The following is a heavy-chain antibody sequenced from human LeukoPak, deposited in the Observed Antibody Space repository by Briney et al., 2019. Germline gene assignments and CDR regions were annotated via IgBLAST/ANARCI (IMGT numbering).Heavy chain of an antibody. V-gene: IGHV3-23*01. CDR1: GFTFSSYA. J-gene: IGHJ4*02. CDR2: ISGSGGST. CDR3: AKDLEAIVVVPAAFDY. D-gene: IGHD2-2*01. Sequence: PGGSLRLSCAASGFTFSSYAMSWVRQAPGKGLEWVSAISGSGGSTYYADSVKGRFTISRDNSKNTLYLQMNSPRAEDTAVYYCAKDLEAIVVVPAAFDYWGQGTLVTVSS.